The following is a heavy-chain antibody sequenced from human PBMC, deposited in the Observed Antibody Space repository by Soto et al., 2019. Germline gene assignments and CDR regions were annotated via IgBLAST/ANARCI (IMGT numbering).Heavy chain of an antibody. J-gene: IGHJ4*02. V-gene: IGHV5-51*01. D-gene: IGHD3-16*02. CDR1: GCNFTNYL. Sequence: PGESLKISCQGSGCNFTNYLIGWVRQMPGKGLEWMGIIYPGDSDTTYSPSFQGQVTISADKSITTAYLQWNSLKASDTAMYYCARRSRSLLSFDYWGQGTLVTAPQ. CDR2: IYPGDSDT. CDR3: ARRSRSLLSFDY.